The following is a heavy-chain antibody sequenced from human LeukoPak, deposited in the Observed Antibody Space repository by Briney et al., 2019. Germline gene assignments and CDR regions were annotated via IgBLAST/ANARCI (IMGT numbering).Heavy chain of an antibody. CDR2: IIPILNIT. V-gene: IGHV1-69*04. CDR1: GGTFSGSA. Sequence: ASVKVSCKASGGTFSGSAITWVRQAPGQGLEWMGRIIPILNITSYAQKFQGRVTISADTSTSTAYMELSGLRSDEAAVYYCARDQGLTAPPPYGMDVWGQGTTVTVSS. CDR3: ARDQGLTAPPPYGMDV. J-gene: IGHJ6*02. D-gene: IGHD6-19*01.